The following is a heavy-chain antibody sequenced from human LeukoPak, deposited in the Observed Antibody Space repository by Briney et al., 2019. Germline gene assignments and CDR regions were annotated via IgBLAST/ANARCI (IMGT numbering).Heavy chain of an antibody. J-gene: IGHJ4*02. CDR1: GFTFGSFA. D-gene: IGHD6-13*01. CDR3: AKGSIAAPDSTFDA. Sequence: GGSVRLSCVASGFTFGSFAMSWVRQAPGKGLEWVSGISIITRSTFYADSVKGRFTISRDNSKNTLFLQVHSLRADDTALYYCAKGSIAAPDSTFDAWGQGTLVTVSS. CDR2: ISIITRST. V-gene: IGHV3-23*01.